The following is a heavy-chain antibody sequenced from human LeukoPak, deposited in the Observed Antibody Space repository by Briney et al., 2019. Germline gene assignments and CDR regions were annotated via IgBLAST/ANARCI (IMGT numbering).Heavy chain of an antibody. Sequence: GGSLSLSCAASGFTFSSYAMSWVRQAPGTGLEWVSAISGSGGSTYYADSAKGRFTISRDNSKNTLYLQMNSLRAEAPAVYYCAKDESGSYYSYFDYWGQGTLVTVSS. D-gene: IGHD1-26*01. CDR1: GFTFSSYA. CDR2: ISGSGGST. CDR3: AKDESGSYYSYFDY. J-gene: IGHJ4*02. V-gene: IGHV3-23*01.